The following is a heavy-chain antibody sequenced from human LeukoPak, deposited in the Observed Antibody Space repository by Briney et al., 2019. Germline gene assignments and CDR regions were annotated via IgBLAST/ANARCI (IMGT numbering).Heavy chain of an antibody. CDR1: GGSISSHY. CDR2: IYYSGST. D-gene: IGHD3-22*01. V-gene: IGHV4-59*11. J-gene: IGHJ4*02. Sequence: PSETLSFTCIISGGSISSHYWSWIRQPPGKGLEYIGYIYYSGSTDYNPSLKSRVTISLDTSKNQFSLNMTSMTAADTAVYYCARRSGVLDSRDSRYYFDHWGQGTLVSVST. CDR3: ARRSGVLDSRDSRYYFDH.